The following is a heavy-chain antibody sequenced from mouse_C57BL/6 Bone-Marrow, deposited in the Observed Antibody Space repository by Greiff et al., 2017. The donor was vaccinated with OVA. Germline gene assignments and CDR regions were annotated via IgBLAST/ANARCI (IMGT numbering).Heavy chain of an antibody. Sequence: QVQLQQSGAELARPGASVKLSCKASGYTFTSYGISWVKQRTGQGLEWIGEIDPRSGNTYYNEKFKGKATLTADKSSSTAYMELRSLTSEDSAVYFCARDCAWFAYWGQGTLITVSA. CDR1: GYTFTSYG. J-gene: IGHJ3*01. CDR3: ARDCAWFAY. CDR2: IDPRSGNT. V-gene: IGHV1-81*01.